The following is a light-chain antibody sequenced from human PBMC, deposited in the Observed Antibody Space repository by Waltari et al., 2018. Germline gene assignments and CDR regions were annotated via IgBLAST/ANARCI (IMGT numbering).Light chain of an antibody. V-gene: IGKV2-28*01. CDR1: QSRLNRNGNNY. CDR2: LGS. CDR3: MQSLQTLWT. Sequence: DIVVTQSPLSLPVTPGEPASISCSYRQSRLNRNGNNYLDWDLQKPGQSPQLLIYLGSNRASGVPDRFSGSGSGTDFTLRISRLEADDVGVYYCMQSLQTLWTFGQGTKVEIK. J-gene: IGKJ1*01.